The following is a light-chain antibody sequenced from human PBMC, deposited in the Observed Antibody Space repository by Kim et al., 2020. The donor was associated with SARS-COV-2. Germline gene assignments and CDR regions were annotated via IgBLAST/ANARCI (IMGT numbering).Light chain of an antibody. CDR1: QSVGSGY. CDR2: DAS. Sequence: LSPGERAPLSCRASQSVGSGYLAWYQQKPGQAPSLLIYDASSRATGIPDRFSGSGSGTDFTLSISRLEPEDFAVYYCQQYGSSPYTFGQGTKLEI. CDR3: QQYGSSPYT. J-gene: IGKJ2*01. V-gene: IGKV3-20*01.